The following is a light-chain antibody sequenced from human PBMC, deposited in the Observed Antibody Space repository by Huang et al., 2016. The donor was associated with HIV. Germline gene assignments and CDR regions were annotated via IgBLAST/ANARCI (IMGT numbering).Light chain of an antibody. CDR3: QIYNTAPRT. CDR1: QAISNF. Sequence: IQMTQSPPSLSASLNDSVTLTCRASQAISNFLAWYQQKPGGLPKLLVYAASTLQSGVSSRFSGSGYGVDFALTITNLQPEDVGTYYCQIYNTAPRTFGPGTKLDVK. J-gene: IGKJ1*01. V-gene: IGKV1-27*01. CDR2: AAS.